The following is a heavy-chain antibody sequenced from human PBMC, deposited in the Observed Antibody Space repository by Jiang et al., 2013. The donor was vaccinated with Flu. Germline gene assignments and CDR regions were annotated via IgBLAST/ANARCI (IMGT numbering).Heavy chain of an antibody. CDR3: ARRLVSGDYHPFDF. Sequence: GPGLVKPSETLSLTCTVSGASISSSSYYWGWIRQPPGKGLEWIGSINYSGSTYYKPSLERRVTISKDTSKNQFSLKLNSVTAADSAVYYCARRLVSGDYHPFDFWGQGTLVTVSS. D-gene: IGHD3-9*01. V-gene: IGHV4-39*07. J-gene: IGHJ4*02. CDR1: GASISSSSYY. CDR2: INYSGST.